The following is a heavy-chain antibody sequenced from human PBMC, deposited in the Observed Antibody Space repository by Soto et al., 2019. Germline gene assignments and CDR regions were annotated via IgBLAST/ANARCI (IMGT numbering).Heavy chain of an antibody. J-gene: IGHJ4*02. Sequence: GGSLRLSCAASGFTFSSYAMSWVRQAPGKGLEWVSAISGSGGSTYYADSVKGRFTISRDNSKNTLYLQMNSLRAEDTAVYYCAKMGLESSSWNRGFDYWGQGTLVTVSS. V-gene: IGHV3-23*01. CDR1: GFTFSSYA. CDR3: AKMGLESSSWNRGFDY. D-gene: IGHD6-13*01. CDR2: ISGSGGST.